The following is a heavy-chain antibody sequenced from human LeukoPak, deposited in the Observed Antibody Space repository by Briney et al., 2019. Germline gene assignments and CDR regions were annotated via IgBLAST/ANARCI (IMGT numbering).Heavy chain of an antibody. J-gene: IGHJ4*02. V-gene: IGHV4-4*07. CDR2: IYTNVNT. D-gene: IGHD6-19*01. CDR1: GGSLNYYF. CDR3: AREYSVAGYPYYFDF. Sequence: SETLSLTCTVSGGSLNYYFWSWIRQPAGKGLEWIGRIYTNVNTNYNPSLKSRVTMSLGSSNNQFSLRLSSVTAADTAVYYCAREYSVAGYPYYFDFWGQGTLVTVSS.